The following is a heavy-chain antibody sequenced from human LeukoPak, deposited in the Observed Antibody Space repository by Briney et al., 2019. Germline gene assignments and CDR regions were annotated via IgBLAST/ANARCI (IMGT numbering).Heavy chain of an antibody. CDR1: GFTFSSYS. Sequence: GGSLRLSCAASGFTFSSYSMNWVRQAPGKGLEWVSSISSSSSYIYYADSVKGRFTISRDNAKNSLYLQMNSLRAEDTAVYYCARALYYYDSSGCYGHDYWGQGTLVTVSS. D-gene: IGHD3-22*01. J-gene: IGHJ4*02. V-gene: IGHV3-21*01. CDR2: ISSSSSYI. CDR3: ARALYYYDSSGCYGHDY.